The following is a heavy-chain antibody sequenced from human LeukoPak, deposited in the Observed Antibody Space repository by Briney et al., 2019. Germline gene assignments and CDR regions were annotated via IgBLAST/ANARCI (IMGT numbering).Heavy chain of an antibody. CDR2: ISSSSSYI. J-gene: IGHJ5*02. CDR3: ARDLTGHVITFGGVGWFDP. D-gene: IGHD3-16*01. Sequence: GGSLRLSCAASGFTFSSYSMNWVRQAPGKGLEWVSSISSSSSYIYYADSVKGRFTISRDNAKNSLYLQMNSLRAEDTAVYYCARDLTGHVITFGGVGWFDPWGQGTLVTVSS. V-gene: IGHV3-21*01. CDR1: GFTFSSYS.